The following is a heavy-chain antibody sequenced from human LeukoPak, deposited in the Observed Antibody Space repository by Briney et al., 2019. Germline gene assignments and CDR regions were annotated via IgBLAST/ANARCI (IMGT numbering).Heavy chain of an antibody. D-gene: IGHD2-2*01. V-gene: IGHV1-69*13. J-gene: IGHJ5*02. CDR3: ARGVVPAAHTGNWFDP. CDR2: IIPIFGTA. Sequence: ASVKVSCKASGGTFSSYAISWVRQAPGQGLEWIGGIIPIFGTANYAQKVKGRVTITADESTSTAYMELSSLRSEDTAVYYCARGVVPAAHTGNWFDPWGQGTLVTVSS. CDR1: GGTFSSYA.